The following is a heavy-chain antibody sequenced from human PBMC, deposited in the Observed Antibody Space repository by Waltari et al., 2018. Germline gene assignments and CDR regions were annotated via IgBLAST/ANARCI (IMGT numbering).Heavy chain of an antibody. Sequence: EVQLLESGGGLVQPGGSLRLSCAASGFPFGSVALSWVRQAPGKGLEWVSAISGSGGSTYYADSVKGRFTISRDNSKNTLYLQMNSLRAEDTAVYYCAKDRQDAFDIWGQGTMVTVSS. V-gene: IGHV3-23*01. J-gene: IGHJ3*02. CDR1: GFPFGSVA. CDR3: AKDRQDAFDI. CDR2: ISGSGGST.